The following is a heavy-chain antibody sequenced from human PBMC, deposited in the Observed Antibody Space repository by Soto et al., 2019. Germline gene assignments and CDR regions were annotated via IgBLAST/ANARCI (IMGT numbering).Heavy chain of an antibody. J-gene: IGHJ4*02. V-gene: IGHV2-5*01. D-gene: IGHD3-10*01. Sequence: QITLNESGPTLVKPMQTLTLTCNFSGFSLDSTAVGVGWLRQPPGKALECLALIYWNGDKRYNPSLTNRVIITKDTSKNQVVLTMTHMAPADTGKYFCAHFILGCTFVRGVTFDHWSQGVLVTVTS. CDR1: GFSLDSTAVG. CDR2: IYWNGDK. CDR3: AHFILGCTFVRGVTFDH.